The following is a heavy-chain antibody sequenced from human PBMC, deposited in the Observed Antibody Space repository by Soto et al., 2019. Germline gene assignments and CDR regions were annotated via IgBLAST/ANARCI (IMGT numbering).Heavy chain of an antibody. V-gene: IGHV4-4*02. CDR1: GGSISSSNW. J-gene: IGHJ4*02. CDR3: AREQDYDYVWESYNGPLYFDY. CDR2: IYHSGST. Sequence: SETLSLTCAVSGGSISSSNWWSWVRQPPGKGLEWIGEIYHSGSTNYNPSLKSRVTISVDKSKNQFSLKLSSVTAADTAVYYCAREQDYDYVWESYNGPLYFDYWGQGTLVTVSS. D-gene: IGHD3-16*01.